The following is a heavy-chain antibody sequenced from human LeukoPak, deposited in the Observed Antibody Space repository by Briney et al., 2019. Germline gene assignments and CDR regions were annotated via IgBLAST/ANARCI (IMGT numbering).Heavy chain of an antibody. V-gene: IGHV3-64*01. CDR3: ASSGRLDY. J-gene: IGHJ4*02. Sequence: GGSLRLSCAASGFTFSSYAMHWVRQAPGKGLEYVSAISSNGGSTYYANSVKGRFTNSRDNSKNTLYLQMGSLRAEDMAVYYCASSGRLDYWGQGTLVTVSS. D-gene: IGHD6-19*01. CDR1: GFTFSSYA. CDR2: ISSNGGST.